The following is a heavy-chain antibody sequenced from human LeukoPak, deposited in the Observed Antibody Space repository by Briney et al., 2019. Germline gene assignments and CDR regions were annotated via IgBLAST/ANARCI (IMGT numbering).Heavy chain of an antibody. V-gene: IGHV1-69*05. CDR1: GGTFCSYA. Sequence: SVKVSCKASGGTFCSYAISWVRQAPGQGLEWMGRIIPIFGTANYAQKFQGRVTITTDESTSTAYMELSSLRSEDTAVDYCARVDGGIDFDYWGQGTLVTVSS. D-gene: IGHD2-15*01. J-gene: IGHJ4*02. CDR3: ARVDGGIDFDY. CDR2: IIPIFGTA.